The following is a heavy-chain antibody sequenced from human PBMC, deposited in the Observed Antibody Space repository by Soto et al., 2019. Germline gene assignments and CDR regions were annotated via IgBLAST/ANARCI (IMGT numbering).Heavy chain of an antibody. CDR1: GGTFSNYA. Sequence: ASVKVSCKASGGTFSNYAINWVRQAPGQGLEWMGGIIPMVGTAYYAERFQGRVTITADESTSTAYMELSSLRSEDTAIFYCARDLAPVVRGVLSSGMDVWGQGTTVTVSS. CDR2: IIPMVGTA. CDR3: ARDLAPVVRGVLSSGMDV. J-gene: IGHJ6*02. V-gene: IGHV1-69*13. D-gene: IGHD3-10*02.